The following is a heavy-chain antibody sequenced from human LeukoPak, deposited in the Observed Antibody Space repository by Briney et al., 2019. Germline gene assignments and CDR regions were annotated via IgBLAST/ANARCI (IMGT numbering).Heavy chain of an antibody. CDR1: GFTFSSYS. Sequence: GGSLRLSCAASGFTFSSYSMNWVRQAPGKGLEWVSSISSSSSYIYYADSVRGRFTISRDNAKNSLYLQMNSLRAEDTAVYYCAREPRQIAAAKINWFDPWGRGTLVTGSS. J-gene: IGHJ5*02. V-gene: IGHV3-21*01. CDR3: AREPRQIAAAKINWFDP. D-gene: IGHD6-13*01. CDR2: ISSSSSYI.